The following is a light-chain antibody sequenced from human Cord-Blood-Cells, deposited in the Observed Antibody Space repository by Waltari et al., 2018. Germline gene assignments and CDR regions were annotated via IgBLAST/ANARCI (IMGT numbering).Light chain of an antibody. CDR1: SPNTGSNY. CDR2: RKN. V-gene: IGLV1-47*01. CDR3: AAWDDSLSGWV. Sequence: QSVLTQPPSPSGTPGQRVTISCSGSSPNTGSNYVYCYQQLPGTAPKLLIYRKNQRPSGVPDRFSGSKSGTSASLAISGLRSEDEADYYCAAWDDSLSGWVVGGGTKLTVL. J-gene: IGLJ3*02.